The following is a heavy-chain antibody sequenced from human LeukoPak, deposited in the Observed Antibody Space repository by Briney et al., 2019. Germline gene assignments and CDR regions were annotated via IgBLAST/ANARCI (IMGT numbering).Heavy chain of an antibody. CDR3: AKDDAWLRFGE. CDR1: GFTVSSNY. CDR2: IYSGGST. V-gene: IGHV3-66*01. D-gene: IGHD3-10*01. Sequence: QPGGSLRLSCAASGFTVSSNYMSWVRQAPGKGLEWVSVIYSGGSTYYADSVKGRFTISRDNSKNTLYLEVISLTAEGTAVYYCAKDDAWLRFGEWSQGTLVTVSS. J-gene: IGHJ4*02.